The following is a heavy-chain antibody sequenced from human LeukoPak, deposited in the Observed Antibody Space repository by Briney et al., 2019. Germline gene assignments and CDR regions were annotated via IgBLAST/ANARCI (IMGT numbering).Heavy chain of an antibody. J-gene: IGHJ4*02. CDR2: ISAYNGNT. CDR1: GYTFTSYG. V-gene: IGHV1-18*01. D-gene: IGHD2-21*01. CDR3: AKRCCGGGFCHCMWDY. Sequence: GASVKVSCKASGYTFTSYGISWVRQAPGQGLEWMGWISAYNGNTNYAQKLQGRVTMTTDTSTSTAYMELRSLRAEDTAVYYCAKRCCGGGFCHCMWDYWGQGTLVTVSS.